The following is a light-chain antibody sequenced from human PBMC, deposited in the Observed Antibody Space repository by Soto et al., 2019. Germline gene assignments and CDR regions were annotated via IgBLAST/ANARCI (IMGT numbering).Light chain of an antibody. J-gene: IGLJ2*01. Sequence: QSALTQPASVSGSPGQSITISCTGTSSDVGGYNYVSWYQQHPGKAPKLMIYDVCNRPSGVSNRFSGSKSGNTASLTISGLQAEEEAEYYCSSYTSSSTLLFGGGTKLTVL. CDR1: SSDVGGYNY. CDR2: DVC. V-gene: IGLV2-14*01. CDR3: SSYTSSSTLL.